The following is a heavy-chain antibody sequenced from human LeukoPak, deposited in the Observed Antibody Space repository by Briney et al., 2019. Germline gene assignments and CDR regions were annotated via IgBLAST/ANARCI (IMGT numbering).Heavy chain of an antibody. CDR1: GYAFTGYY. CDR3: ARDSVYCYDSSGYYLTRIIYYYYMDV. V-gene: IGHV1-2*02. J-gene: IGHJ6*03. Sequence: ASVKVSCKASGYAFTGYYMHWVRQAPGQGLEWMGWINPNSGGTNYAQKFQGRVTMTRDTSISTAYMELSRLRSDDTAVYYCARDSVYCYDSSGYYLTRIIYYYYMDVWGKGTTVTISS. CDR2: INPNSGGT. D-gene: IGHD3-22*01.